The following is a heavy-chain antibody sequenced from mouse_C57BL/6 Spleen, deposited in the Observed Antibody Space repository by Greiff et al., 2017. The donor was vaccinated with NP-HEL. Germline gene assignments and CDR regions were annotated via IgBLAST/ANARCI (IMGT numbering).Heavy chain of an antibody. CDR3: ASRGQAWFAY. CDR1: GYSITSGYY. Sequence: DVKLVESGPGLVKPSQSLSLTCSVTGYSITSGYYWNWIRQFPGNKLEWMGYISYDGSNNYNPSLKNRISITRDTSKNQFFLKLNSVTTEDTATYYCASRGQAWFAYWGQGTLVTVSA. J-gene: IGHJ3*01. CDR2: ISYDGSN. V-gene: IGHV3-6*01.